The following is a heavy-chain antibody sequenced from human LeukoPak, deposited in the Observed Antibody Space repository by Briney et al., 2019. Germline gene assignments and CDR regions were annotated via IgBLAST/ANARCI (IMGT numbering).Heavy chain of an antibody. D-gene: IGHD6-13*01. V-gene: IGHV3-21*01. Sequence: GGSLRLSCAASGFTFSNNSMNWVRQAPWKGLEWVSSISGSSSFLYYADSVKGRFTISRDNAKNSLYLQMNSLRADDTAVYYCARDFTAAADDYWGQGTLVTVSS. CDR1: GFTFSNNS. J-gene: IGHJ4*02. CDR2: ISGSSSFL. CDR3: ARDFTAAADDY.